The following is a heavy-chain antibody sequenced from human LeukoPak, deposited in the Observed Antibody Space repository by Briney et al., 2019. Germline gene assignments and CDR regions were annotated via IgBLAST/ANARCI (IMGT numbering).Heavy chain of an antibody. D-gene: IGHD2-2*02. CDR2: ISSYNGNT. CDR3: AREGIPAAIDTSKYFQH. V-gene: IGHV1-18*01. Sequence: SVKVSCKASGYTFTSYGISWVRQAPAQGLEGVGWISSYNGNTNYAQILQGRVTMTAATSTSTAYMELRSLRSDDTAVYYCAREGIPAAIDTSKYFQHWGQGTLVTVSS. J-gene: IGHJ1*01. CDR1: GYTFTSYG.